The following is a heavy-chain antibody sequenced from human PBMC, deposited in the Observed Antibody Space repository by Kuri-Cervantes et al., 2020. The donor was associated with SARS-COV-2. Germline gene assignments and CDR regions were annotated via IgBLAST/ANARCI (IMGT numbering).Heavy chain of an antibody. CDR2: ISSNGGST. D-gene: IGHD1-26*01. V-gene: IGHV3-64*04. Sequence: GGSLRLSCAASGFTFSSYAMHWVRQAPGKGLEYVSPISSNGGSTYYADSVKGRFTISRDNSKNTLYLQMNSLRAEDTAVYYCAKEPNTRYRIFDYWGQGTLVTVSS. J-gene: IGHJ4*02. CDR1: GFTFSSYA. CDR3: AKEPNTRYRIFDY.